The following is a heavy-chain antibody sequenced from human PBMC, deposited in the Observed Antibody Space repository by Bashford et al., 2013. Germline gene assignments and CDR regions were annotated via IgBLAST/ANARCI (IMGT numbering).Heavy chain of an antibody. CDR2: IYYSGTT. Sequence: SETLSLTCTVSGGSISSYYWSWIRQPAGKGLEWIGYIYYSGTTNYNPSLKSRVTISVDTSKNQFSLKLSSVTAQDTAVYYCARGGYCHSGTCAGRSSFDNVGPGTLVTVSS. CDR1: GGSISSYY. V-gene: IGHV4-59*01. D-gene: IGHD2-15*01. J-gene: IGHJ4*02. CDR3: ARGGYCHSGTCAGRSSFDN.